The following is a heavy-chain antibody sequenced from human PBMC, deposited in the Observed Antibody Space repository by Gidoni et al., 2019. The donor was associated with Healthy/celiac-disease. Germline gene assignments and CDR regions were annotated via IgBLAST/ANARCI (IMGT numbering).Heavy chain of an antibody. J-gene: IGHJ4*02. Sequence: LHLQGSGPGLVQPSETLSLSCTGSGGSITSRSYSLGWVRQPPGKGLEWIGTIYLSVSTDYNTSLKSRVTRSGDTAKNQFSLKLSSVTAADTAVYYCARQGTYDDILTGPTPSYYFDYWGQGTLVTVSS. CDR3: ARQGTYDDILTGPTPSYYFDY. CDR2: IYLSVST. CDR1: GGSITSRSYS. D-gene: IGHD3-9*01. V-gene: IGHV4-39*01.